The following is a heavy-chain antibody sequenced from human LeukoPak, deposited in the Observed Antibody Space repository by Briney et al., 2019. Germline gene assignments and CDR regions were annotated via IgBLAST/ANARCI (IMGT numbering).Heavy chain of an antibody. D-gene: IGHD6-13*01. CDR3: AREVAAAGGYWFDP. J-gene: IGHJ5*02. Sequence: SETLSLTCTVSGVSVCSGSYYWSWIRQPPGKGLEWIGYIYYSGSTNYNPSLKSRVTISVDTSKNQFSLKLSSVTAADTAVYYCAREVAAAGGYWFDPWGQGTLVTVSS. CDR1: GVSVCSGSYY. CDR2: IYYSGST. V-gene: IGHV4-61*01.